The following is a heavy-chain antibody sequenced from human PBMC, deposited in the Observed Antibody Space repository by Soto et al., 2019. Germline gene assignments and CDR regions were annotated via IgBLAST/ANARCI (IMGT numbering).Heavy chain of an antibody. CDR1: GDFISNTTYY. CDR2: IYFSGSGTS. Sequence: SETLSLTYSVSGDFISNTTYYWGWVRQAPGKGLEWVGSIYFSGSGTSHYNPSLKSRVTISVDTSKNQFSLKLTSVTAADTAVYYCARQRYSFVTSGYYPFDYWGQGTLVTVSS. CDR3: ARQRYSFVTSGYYPFDY. V-gene: IGHV4-39*01. J-gene: IGHJ4*02. D-gene: IGHD3-22*01.